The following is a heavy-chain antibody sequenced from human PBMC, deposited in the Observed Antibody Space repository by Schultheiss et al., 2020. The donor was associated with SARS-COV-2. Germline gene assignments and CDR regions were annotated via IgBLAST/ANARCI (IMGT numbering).Heavy chain of an antibody. CDR2: IYHSGST. Sequence: SETLSLTCAVSGYSISSGYFWGWIRQPPGKGLEWIGSIYHSGSTYYNPSLKSRVTISVDTSKNQFSLKLSSVTAADTAVYYCARERTDWGSFDYWGQGTLVTVSS. CDR1: GYSISSGYF. D-gene: IGHD7-27*01. V-gene: IGHV4-38-2*02. CDR3: ARERTDWGSFDY. J-gene: IGHJ4*02.